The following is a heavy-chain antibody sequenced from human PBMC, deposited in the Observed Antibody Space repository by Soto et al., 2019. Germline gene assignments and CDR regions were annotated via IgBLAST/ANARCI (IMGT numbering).Heavy chain of an antibody. CDR1: GYTFTGYY. CDR2: INPNSGGT. Sequence: GASVKVSCKASGYTFTGYYMHWVRQAPGQGLEWMGWINPNSGGTNYAQKFQGRVTMTRDTSISTAYMELSRLRSDDTAVYYCARLDDSSGYYFDYWGQGTLVTVS. D-gene: IGHD3-22*01. J-gene: IGHJ4*02. CDR3: ARLDDSSGYYFDY. V-gene: IGHV1-2*02.